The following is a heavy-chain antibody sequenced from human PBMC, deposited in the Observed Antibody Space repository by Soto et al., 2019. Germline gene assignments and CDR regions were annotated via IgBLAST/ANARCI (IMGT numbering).Heavy chain of an antibody. D-gene: IGHD6-6*01. CDR2: ISYDGSNK. CDR3: ARAGVNRAARPDVFLWY. Sequence: GGSLRLSCAASGFTFSSYAMHWVRQAPGKGLEWVAVISYDGSNKYYADSVKGRFTISRDNSKNTLYLQMNSLRAEDTAVYYCARAGVNRAARPDVFLWYWGQGTLVTVSS. V-gene: IGHV3-30-3*01. CDR1: GFTFSSYA. J-gene: IGHJ4*02.